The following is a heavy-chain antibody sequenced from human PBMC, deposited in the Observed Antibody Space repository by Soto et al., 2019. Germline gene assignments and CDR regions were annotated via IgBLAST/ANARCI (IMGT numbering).Heavy chain of an antibody. V-gene: IGHV4-39*01. J-gene: IGHJ4*02. CDR2: IYYSGST. D-gene: IGHD2-15*01. CDR3: ASAQAATPAIYFDD. CDR1: GGSISSSSYY. Sequence: SETLSLTCTVSGGSISSSSYYWGWIRQPPGKGLEWIGSIYYSGSTYYNPSLKSRVTISVDTSKNQFSLKLSSVTAADTAVYYCASAQAATPAIYFDDWGQGTLVTVSS.